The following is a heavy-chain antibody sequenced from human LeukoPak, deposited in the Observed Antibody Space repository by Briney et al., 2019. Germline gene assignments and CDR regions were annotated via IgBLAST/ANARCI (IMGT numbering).Heavy chain of an antibody. CDR2: IYPGDSDT. V-gene: IGHV5-51*01. CDR3: ARRVTNRWTLQDAFDI. CDR1: GYSFTSYW. D-gene: IGHD5-18*01. Sequence: GESLKISCKGSGYSFTSYWIGWVRQMPGKGLEWMGIIYPGDSDTRYSPSFQGQVTISADKSISTAYLQWSSLKASDTAMYYCARRVTNRWTLQDAFDIWGQGTMVTVSS. J-gene: IGHJ3*02.